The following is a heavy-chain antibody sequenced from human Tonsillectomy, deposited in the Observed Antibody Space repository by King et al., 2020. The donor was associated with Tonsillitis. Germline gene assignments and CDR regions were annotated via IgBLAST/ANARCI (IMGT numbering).Heavy chain of an antibody. D-gene: IGHD1/OR15-1a*01. CDR1: GFTLSSHW. Sequence: VQLVESGGGLVQPGGSLRLSCAASGFTLSSHWMSWVRQAPGKGLEWVANINEDGSKKNYVDSVKGRFTISRDNGRNSLFLQMSSLRAEDTALYYCVRVIGTDEAFDPWGQGTLVTVSS. V-gene: IGHV3-7*03. CDR3: VRVIGTDEAFDP. CDR2: INEDGSKK. J-gene: IGHJ5*02.